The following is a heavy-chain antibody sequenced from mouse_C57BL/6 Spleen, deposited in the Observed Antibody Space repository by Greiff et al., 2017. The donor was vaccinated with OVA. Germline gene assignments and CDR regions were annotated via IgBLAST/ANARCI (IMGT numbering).Heavy chain of an antibody. D-gene: IGHD4-1*01. CDR3: ARDGLAGKYFDY. Sequence: EVKLMESGGGLVKPGGSLKLSCAASGFTFSSYAMSWVRQTPEKRLEWVATISDGGSYTYYPDNVKGRFTISRDNAKNNLYLQMSHLKSEDTAMYYCARDGLAGKYFDYWGQGTTLTVSS. CDR2: ISDGGSYT. J-gene: IGHJ2*01. CDR1: GFTFSSYA. V-gene: IGHV5-4*01.